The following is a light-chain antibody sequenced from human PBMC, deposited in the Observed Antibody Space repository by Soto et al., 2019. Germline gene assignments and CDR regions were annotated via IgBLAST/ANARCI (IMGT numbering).Light chain of an antibody. CDR3: QQYNNWPRT. CDR2: GAT. V-gene: IGKV3-15*01. CDR1: QSVSSSY. Sequence: DIVLTQSPGTLSLSPGERATLSCRASQSVSSSYLAWYQQKPGQAPRLLIHGATTRATGIPARFSGSGSGTEFTLTISSLQSEDFAVYYCQQYNNWPRTFGQGTKVDI. J-gene: IGKJ1*01.